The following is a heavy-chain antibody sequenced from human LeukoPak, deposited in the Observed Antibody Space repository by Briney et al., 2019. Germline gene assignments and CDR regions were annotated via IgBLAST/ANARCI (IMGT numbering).Heavy chain of an antibody. Sequence: GESLKISCKGSGYSFTSYWISWVRQMPGKGLEWMGRIDPSDSYTNYSPSFQGHVTISADKSISTAYLQWSSLRASDTAMYYCARSLVDDLYYFDYWGQGTLVTVPS. CDR1: GYSFTSYW. D-gene: IGHD1-26*01. CDR2: IDPSDSYT. V-gene: IGHV5-10-1*01. J-gene: IGHJ4*02. CDR3: ARSLVDDLYYFDY.